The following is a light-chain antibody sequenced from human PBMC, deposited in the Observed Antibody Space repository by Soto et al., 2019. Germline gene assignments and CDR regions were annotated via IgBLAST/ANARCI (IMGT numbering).Light chain of an antibody. CDR1: QGISSG. Sequence: AIQLTQSPSSLSASIGDRVTITCRASQGISSGLAWYQQKPGKTPKLLIYDASSLESGVPSRFSGSGSGTVFTLSISSLQPEDFATYYCQQFNNYPITFGQGTRLEIK. V-gene: IGKV1D-13*01. CDR3: QQFNNYPIT. J-gene: IGKJ5*01. CDR2: DAS.